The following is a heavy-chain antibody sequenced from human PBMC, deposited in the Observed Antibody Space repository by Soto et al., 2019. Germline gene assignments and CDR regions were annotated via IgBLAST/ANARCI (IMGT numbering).Heavy chain of an antibody. V-gene: IGHV4-39*01. Sequence: SETLSLTCSVSGGSISSFTYYWVWVRQPPGKGLEWIGTVYYNENTYYNPSLKSRVTITVDTAKNQFSLNLRSVTAADTAMYFCARRERYYGSTWWFDPWGTGTLVTVAS. CDR3: ARRERYYGSTWWFDP. D-gene: IGHD3-10*01. J-gene: IGHJ5*02. CDR2: VYYNENT. CDR1: GGSISSFTYY.